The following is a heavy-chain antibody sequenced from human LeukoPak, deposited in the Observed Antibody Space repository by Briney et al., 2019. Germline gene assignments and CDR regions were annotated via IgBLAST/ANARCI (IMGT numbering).Heavy chain of an antibody. Sequence: PTGGSLRLSCAASGFTFGSYTMNWVRQAPGKGLEWVSYISSSSSTIYYADSVKGRFTISRDNAKNSLYLQMNSLRAEDTAVYYCARGGSSSTRGYFDYWGQGTLVTVSS. D-gene: IGHD6-13*01. CDR2: ISSSSSTI. V-gene: IGHV3-48*04. J-gene: IGHJ4*02. CDR3: ARGGSSSTRGYFDY. CDR1: GFTFGSYT.